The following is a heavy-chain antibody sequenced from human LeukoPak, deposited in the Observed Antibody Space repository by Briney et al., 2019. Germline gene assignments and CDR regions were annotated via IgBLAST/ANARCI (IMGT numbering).Heavy chain of an antibody. CDR1: GGSISSYY. Sequence: SETLSLTCTVSGGSISSYYWSWIRQPPGKGLEWIGYIYYSGSTNYNPSLKSRVTISVDTSKNQFSLKLSSVTAADTAVYYCARDGIAAAGDYYYYYYMDVWGKGTTVTISS. CDR2: IYYSGST. J-gene: IGHJ6*03. CDR3: ARDGIAAAGDYYYYYYMDV. D-gene: IGHD6-13*01. V-gene: IGHV4-59*12.